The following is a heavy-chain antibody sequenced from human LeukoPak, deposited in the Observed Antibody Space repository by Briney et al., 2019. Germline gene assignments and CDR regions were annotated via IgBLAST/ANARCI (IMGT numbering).Heavy chain of an antibody. V-gene: IGHV1-18*01. CDR1: GYTITNYG. D-gene: IGHD3-10*01. Sequence: ASVTVSFKASGYTITNYGINWVRQAPGQGLEWMGWVSAYNGKTNYAQNLQGRVTMTTDTSTSTAYMEVRSLRSDDTAVYYCARYLVVRDSSWRRGQFDYWGQGTLVTISS. J-gene: IGHJ4*02. CDR2: VSAYNGKT. CDR3: ARYLVVRDSSWRRGQFDY.